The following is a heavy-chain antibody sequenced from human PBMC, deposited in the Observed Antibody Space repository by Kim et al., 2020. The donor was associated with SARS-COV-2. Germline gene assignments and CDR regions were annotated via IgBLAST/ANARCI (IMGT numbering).Heavy chain of an antibody. CDR2: INAHNGNT. V-gene: IGHV1-18*01. D-gene: IGHD7-27*01. J-gene: IGHJ4*02. CDR3: GRSPNPYYFDY. CDR1: GYTFSNYG. Sequence: ASVKVSCKASGYTFSNYGISWVRQAPGQGLEWMGWINAHNGNTNYAQKLQGRVTITTDTSTTTAYMELRSLRSDDTAVYYCGRSPNPYYFDYWGQGTLVTVSS.